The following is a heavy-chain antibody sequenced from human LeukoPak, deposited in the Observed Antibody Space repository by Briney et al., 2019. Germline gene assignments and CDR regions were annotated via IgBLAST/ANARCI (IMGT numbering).Heavy chain of an antibody. Sequence: SETLSLTCAVYGGSFSGYYWSWIRQPPGKGLEWIGEINHSGSTNYNPSFKSRVTISVDTSKNQFSLKLSSVTAADTAVYYCASYRGAFFQHWGQGTLVTVSS. CDR1: GGSFSGYY. V-gene: IGHV4-34*01. CDR3: ASYRGAFFQH. D-gene: IGHD4-23*01. CDR2: INHSGST. J-gene: IGHJ1*01.